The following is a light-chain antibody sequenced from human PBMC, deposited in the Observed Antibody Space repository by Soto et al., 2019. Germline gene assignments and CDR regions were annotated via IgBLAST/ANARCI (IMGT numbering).Light chain of an antibody. V-gene: IGLV2-14*01. Sequence: QSVLTQPASVSGSPGQPITISCTGTSSDVGGYNYVSWYQQHPGKAPKLMIYDVRNRPSGVSNRFSGSKSGNTASLTISGLQAEDEADYYCSSYTTINTRVFGTGTKVTVL. CDR1: SSDVGGYNY. J-gene: IGLJ1*01. CDR2: DVR. CDR3: SSYTTINTRV.